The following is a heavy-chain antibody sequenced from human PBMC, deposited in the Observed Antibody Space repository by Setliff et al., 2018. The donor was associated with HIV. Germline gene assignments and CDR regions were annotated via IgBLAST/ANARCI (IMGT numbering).Heavy chain of an antibody. V-gene: IGHV3-53*01. J-gene: IGHJ3*02. CDR2: IYSGGST. CDR3: ARDLKAIAAAVHDAFDI. D-gene: IGHD6-13*01. Sequence: GSLRLSCAASGFTVSSNYMSWVRQAPGKGLEWVSVIYSGGSTYYADSVKGRFTISRDNSKNTLYLQMNSLRAEDAAVYYCARDLKAIAAAVHDAFDIWGQGTMVTVSS. CDR1: GFTVSSNY.